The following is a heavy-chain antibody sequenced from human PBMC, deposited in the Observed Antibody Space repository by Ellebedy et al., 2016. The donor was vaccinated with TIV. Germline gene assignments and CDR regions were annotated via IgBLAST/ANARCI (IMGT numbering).Heavy chain of an antibody. CDR1: GFTFSSYS. J-gene: IGHJ4*02. CDR2: ISGSGGST. D-gene: IGHD4-17*01. Sequence: GESLKISCAASGFTFSSYSMNWVRQAPGKGLEWVSAISGSGGSTYYADSVKGRFTISRDNSKNTLYLQMNSLRVEDTAVYYCASRPNGDFHFLDYWGQGTLVTVSS. V-gene: IGHV3-23*01. CDR3: ASRPNGDFHFLDY.